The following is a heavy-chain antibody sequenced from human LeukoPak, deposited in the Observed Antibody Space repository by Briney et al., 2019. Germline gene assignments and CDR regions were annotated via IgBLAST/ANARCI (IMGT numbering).Heavy chain of an antibody. V-gene: IGHV3-23*01. CDR1: GFTFSSYA. CDR2: ISGSGGST. J-gene: IGHJ6*02. Sequence: GGSLRLSCAASGFTFSSYAMSWVRQAPGKGLEWVSAISGSGGSTYYADSVKGRFTISRDNSKNTLYLQMNSLRAEDTAVYYCAKVPSGYGYYYGMDVWGQGTLVTVSS. CDR3: AKVPSGYGYYYGMDV. D-gene: IGHD3-10*01.